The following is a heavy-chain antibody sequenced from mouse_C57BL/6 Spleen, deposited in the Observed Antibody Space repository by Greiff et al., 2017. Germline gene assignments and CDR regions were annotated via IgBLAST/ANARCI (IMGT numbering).Heavy chain of an antibody. CDR1: GFTFRDYY. J-gene: IGHJ1*03. CDR3: ARGAYCSNYRYFDV. Sequence: EVHLVESEGGLVQPGSSMKLFCTASGFTFRDYYMAWVRQVPEKGLEWVANINYDGSSTYYLDSLTSRFIISRDHAKNILYLQMNSLKTEDTAADYGARGAYCSNYRYFDVWGTGTTLTVSS. V-gene: IGHV5-16*01. D-gene: IGHD2-5*01. CDR2: INYDGSST.